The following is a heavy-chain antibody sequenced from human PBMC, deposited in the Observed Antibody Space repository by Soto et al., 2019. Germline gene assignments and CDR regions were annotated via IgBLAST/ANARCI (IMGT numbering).Heavy chain of an antibody. Sequence: EVQLVESGGGLAQPGGSLRISCTSSGFSVSDNYMSWVRQAPGKGLEWVSSIYRGGSTNYADSVKGRFTIPRDNSKNTVYLQINSLRDEDTAVYYCARVVGDYDPFFDYWGQGTLVSVSS. CDR1: GFSVSDNY. CDR2: IYRGGST. CDR3: ARVVGDYDPFFDY. V-gene: IGHV3-66*01. J-gene: IGHJ4*02. D-gene: IGHD3-3*01.